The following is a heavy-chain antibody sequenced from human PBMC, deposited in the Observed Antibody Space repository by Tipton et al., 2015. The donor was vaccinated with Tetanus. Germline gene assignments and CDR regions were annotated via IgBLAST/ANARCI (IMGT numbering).Heavy chain of an antibody. D-gene: IGHD4-23*01. V-gene: IGHV4-61*01. CDR3: ASMTPVDWYFYF. CDR2: INYSGSS. CDR1: GGSFTSDNSY. J-gene: IGHJ2*01. Sequence: LSLTCTVSGGSFTSDNSYWSWIRKPPGKGLEWIGYINYSGSSYYSPSLKSRVSISVDGSKNQLSLKLTSVTAAGSAVYYCASMTPVDWYFYFWGRSTLVTVSS.